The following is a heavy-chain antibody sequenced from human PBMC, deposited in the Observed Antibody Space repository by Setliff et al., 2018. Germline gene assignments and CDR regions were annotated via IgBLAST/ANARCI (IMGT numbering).Heavy chain of an antibody. CDR2: INPSGGLT. Sequence: GESLKVSCKASGYTLSKYYMHWVRQAPGQGLEWMGIINPSGGLTNYAQKFQGRVTIITDESTSTAYMELRSLRSDDTAVYYCARDSPEMVAPPAAHCFDPWGQGTLVTVSS. D-gene: IGHD2-15*01. CDR1: GYTLSKYY. V-gene: IGHV1-46*01. J-gene: IGHJ5*02. CDR3: ARDSPEMVAPPAAHCFDP.